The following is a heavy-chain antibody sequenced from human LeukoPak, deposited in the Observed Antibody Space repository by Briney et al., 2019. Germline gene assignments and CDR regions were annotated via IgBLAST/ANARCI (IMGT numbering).Heavy chain of an antibody. Sequence: GGSLRLSCAGSGFTFSNYWMHWVRQAPGKGLVWVSRIYSDGNTTNYADSVKGRFTISRDNAKNTLYLQMNSLRTEDTAVYYCARDQGSTSRGIDYWGQGTLVTVSS. CDR3: ARDQGSTSRGIDY. J-gene: IGHJ4*02. V-gene: IGHV3-74*01. CDR1: GFTFSNYW. CDR2: IYSDGNTT. D-gene: IGHD2-2*01.